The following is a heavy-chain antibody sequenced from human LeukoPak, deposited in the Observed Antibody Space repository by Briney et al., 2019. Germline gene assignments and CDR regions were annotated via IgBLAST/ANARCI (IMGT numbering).Heavy chain of an antibody. CDR1: GFTVSSNY. D-gene: IGHD3-9*01. CDR3: ARASYDILTGIC. V-gene: IGHV3-53*01. Sequence: GGSLRLSRAASGFTVSSNYMSWVRQAPGKGLEWVSVIYSGGSTYYADSVKGRFTISRDNSKNTLYLQMNSLRAEDTAVYYCARASYDILTGICWGQGTLVTVSS. J-gene: IGHJ4*02. CDR2: IYSGGST.